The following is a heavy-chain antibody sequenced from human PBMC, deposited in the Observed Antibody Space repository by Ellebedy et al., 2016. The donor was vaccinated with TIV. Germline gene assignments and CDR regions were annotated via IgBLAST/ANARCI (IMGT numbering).Heavy chain of an antibody. V-gene: IGHV3-7*01. CDR1: GFTFSTYW. D-gene: IGHD2-15*01. CDR2: TKQDGSEK. Sequence: GESLKISCAASGFTFSTYWMGWVRQAAGKGLEWVANTKQDGSEKYYVDSVMGRFTISRDNPNNTLYLQMNSLRPEDTAIYYCARDTRLVVVTSNHWNWYFDLWGRGTLVTVSS. J-gene: IGHJ2*01. CDR3: ARDTRLVVVTSNHWNWYFDL.